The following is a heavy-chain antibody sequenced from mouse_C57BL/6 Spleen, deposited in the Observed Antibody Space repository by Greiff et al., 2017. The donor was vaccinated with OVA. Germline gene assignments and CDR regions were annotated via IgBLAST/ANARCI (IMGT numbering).Heavy chain of an antibody. Sequence: QVQLQQPGAELVKPGASVKLSCKASGYTFTSYWMHWVKQRPGQGLEWIGMIHPNSGSTNYNEKFKSKATLTVDQSSSTAYMQLSSLTSEDSAVYYCARSLYDGYYGGFAYWGQGTLVTVSA. D-gene: IGHD2-3*01. V-gene: IGHV1-64*01. CDR2: IHPNSGST. CDR3: ARSLYDGYYGGFAY. J-gene: IGHJ3*01. CDR1: GYTFTSYW.